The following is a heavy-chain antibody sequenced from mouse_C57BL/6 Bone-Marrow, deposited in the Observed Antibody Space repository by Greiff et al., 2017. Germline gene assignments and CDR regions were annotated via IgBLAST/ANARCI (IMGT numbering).Heavy chain of an antibody. Sequence: QVQLQQPGAELVKPGASVKLSCKASGYTFTSYWMHWVKQRPGQGLEWIGMIHPNSGSTNYNEKFKSKATLTVDKSSSTAYMRLSSLTSEDSAVYYFAKFAYPWYFDVWGTGTTVTVSS. V-gene: IGHV1-64*01. CDR2: IHPNSGST. CDR3: AKFAYPWYFDV. CDR1: GYTFTSYW. J-gene: IGHJ1*03.